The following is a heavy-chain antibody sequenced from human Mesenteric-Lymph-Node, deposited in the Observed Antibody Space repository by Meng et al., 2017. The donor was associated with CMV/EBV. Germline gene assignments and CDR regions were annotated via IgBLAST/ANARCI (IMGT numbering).Heavy chain of an antibody. CDR1: GVSVTSGAYH. CDR2: IYGTGIT. D-gene: IGHD2/OR15-2a*01. V-gene: IGHV4-61*08. Sequence: QVQLQESGPGLVKPSGTLSLTCIAAGVSVTSGAYHWSWSRQSPGKGLEWIGYIYGTGITIYNPSLKSRVTILLETSKNQFSLKLNSVTTADTAVYYCAKSRSSTPGIVDDWGQGTLVTVSS. J-gene: IGHJ4*02. CDR3: AKSRSSTPGIVDD.